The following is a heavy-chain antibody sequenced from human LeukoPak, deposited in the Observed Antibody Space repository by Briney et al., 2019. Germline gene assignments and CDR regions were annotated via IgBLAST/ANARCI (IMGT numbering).Heavy chain of an antibody. CDR1: GYTFTSYD. J-gene: IGHJ3*02. D-gene: IGHD3-10*01. CDR2: MNPNSGNK. Sequence: GASVKVSCKASGYTFTSYDINWVRQATGQGLEWMGWMNPNSGNKGYAQKFQGRVTITRNTSISTAYMELSSLRSEDTAVYYCARESSGSPNAFDIWGQGTMVTVSS. V-gene: IGHV1-8*03. CDR3: ARESSGSPNAFDI.